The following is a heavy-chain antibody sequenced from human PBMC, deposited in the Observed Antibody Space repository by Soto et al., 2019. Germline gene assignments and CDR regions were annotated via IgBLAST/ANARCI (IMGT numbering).Heavy chain of an antibody. Sequence: PSETLSLTCTVSGGSISSGGYYWSWIRQHPGRGLEWIGYVYFTGKTYYSPALESRITISVDTSKNQFSLNLKSVTAADTAVYYCARGSLEGAPAFDDWGQGTLVTGSS. J-gene: IGHJ4*02. CDR1: GGSISSGGYY. CDR3: ARGSLEGAPAFDD. D-gene: IGHD1-26*01. CDR2: VYFTGKT. V-gene: IGHV4-31*03.